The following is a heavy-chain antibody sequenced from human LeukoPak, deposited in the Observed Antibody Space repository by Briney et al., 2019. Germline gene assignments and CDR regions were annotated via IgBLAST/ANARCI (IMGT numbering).Heavy chain of an antibody. J-gene: IGHJ4*02. CDR1: GFTFSSYA. D-gene: IGHD2-21*02. Sequence: GGSLRLSCAASGFTFSSYAMHWVRQAPGKGLEYVSAISSNGGSTYYANSVKGRFTISRDNSKNTLYLQMGSLRAEDMAVYYCARVFGGVVTAMFDYWGQGTLVTVPS. CDR3: ARVFGGVVTAMFDY. CDR2: ISSNGGST. V-gene: IGHV3-64*01.